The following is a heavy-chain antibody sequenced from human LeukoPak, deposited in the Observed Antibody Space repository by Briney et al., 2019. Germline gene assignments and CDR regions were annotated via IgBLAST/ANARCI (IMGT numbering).Heavy chain of an antibody. CDR2: ISGSGGST. V-gene: IGHV3-23*01. J-gene: IGHJ4*02. CDR3: AKYRYGNYFDY. D-gene: IGHD1-14*01. CDR1: GFTFSSYS. Sequence: GGSPRLSCAASGFTFSSYSMNWVRQAPGKGLEWVSAISGSGGSTYYADSVKGRFTISRDNSKNTLYLQMNSLRAEDTAVYYCAKYRYGNYFDYWGQGTLVTVSS.